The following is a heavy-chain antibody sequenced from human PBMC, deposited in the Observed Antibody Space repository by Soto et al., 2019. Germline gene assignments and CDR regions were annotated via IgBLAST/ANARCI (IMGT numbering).Heavy chain of an antibody. V-gene: IGHV3-23*05. CDR1: GFPLSNYA. D-gene: IGHD2-15*01. Sequence: GGSLRLSCAVSGFPLSNYAMTWVRHSPRKGLEWVASDNTRDYRTFYADSVEGRFTISRDNRKNMLYLQLTSLTVDDTGVYYCVSWREGYYSFNDWGQGALVTVSS. J-gene: IGHJ4*02. CDR2: DNTRDYRT. CDR3: VSWREGYYSFND.